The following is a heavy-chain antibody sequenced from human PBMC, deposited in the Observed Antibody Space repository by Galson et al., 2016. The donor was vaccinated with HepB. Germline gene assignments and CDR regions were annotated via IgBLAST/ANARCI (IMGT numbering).Heavy chain of an antibody. CDR3: ARDQGNYCYYGMDV. CDR2: IYSGGTT. Sequence: SLRLSCAASEFTVSSNYMSWVRQAPGKGLEWVSVIYSGGTTYYADSVKGRFTISRDNSKNTLYLQMNSLRAEDTAVYYCARDQGNYCYYGMDVWGQGTTVTVSS. V-gene: IGHV3-53*01. CDR1: EFTVSSNY. J-gene: IGHJ6*02.